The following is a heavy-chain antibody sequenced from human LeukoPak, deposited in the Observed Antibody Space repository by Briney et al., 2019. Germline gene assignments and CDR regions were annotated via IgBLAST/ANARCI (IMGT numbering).Heavy chain of an antibody. V-gene: IGHV4-34*01. CDR1: GGSVSGYY. D-gene: IGHD6-13*01. CDR2: INHSGST. Sequence: SETLSLTCAVYGGSVSGYYWSWIRQPPGKGLEWIGEINHSGSTNYNPSLKSRVTISVDTSKNQFSLKLSSVTAADTAVYYCARRAAAAGRNWFDPWGQGTLVTVSS. J-gene: IGHJ5*02. CDR3: ARRAAAAGRNWFDP.